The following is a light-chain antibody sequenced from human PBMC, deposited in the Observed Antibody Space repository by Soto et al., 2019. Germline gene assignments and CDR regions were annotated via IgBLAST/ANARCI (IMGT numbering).Light chain of an antibody. J-gene: IGKJ4*01. Sequence: EIVLTQSPGTLSLSPGERATLPCRASQSVSSNYLAWYQQKPGQAPRLLIYGISTRATGIPDRFSGSGSGTDFTLTISRLEPEDFAVYYCQQYGSYPLTFGGGTKVEIK. CDR3: QQYGSYPLT. V-gene: IGKV3-20*01. CDR1: QSVSSNY. CDR2: GIS.